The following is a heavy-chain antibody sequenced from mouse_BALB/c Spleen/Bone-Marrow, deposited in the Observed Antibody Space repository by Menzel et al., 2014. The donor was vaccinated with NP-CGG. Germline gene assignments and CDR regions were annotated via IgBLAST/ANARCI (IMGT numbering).Heavy chain of an antibody. Sequence: EVKLVESGGGLVQPGGSRKLSCAASGFTFSSFGMHWVRQAPEKGLEWVAYISSGSSTINYADTVKGRFTISRDNPKNTLFLQMTSLRSEDTATYYCARGGNYAWFAYWGQGTLVTVSA. D-gene: IGHD2-1*01. CDR1: GFTFSSFG. J-gene: IGHJ3*01. CDR2: ISSGSSTI. V-gene: IGHV5-17*02. CDR3: ARGGNYAWFAY.